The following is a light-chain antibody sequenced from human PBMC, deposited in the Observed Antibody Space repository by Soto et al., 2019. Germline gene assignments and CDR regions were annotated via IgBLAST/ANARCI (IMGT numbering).Light chain of an antibody. CDR2: DAS. V-gene: IGKV1-33*01. J-gene: IGKJ5*01. CDR3: QQYDNLLPIT. Sequence: IQMTKSPSSLSASVGDRVTITCQASQDISKNLNWYQQKPGKAPKLLIYDASSLQTGVPSRFRGSGSATHFTFTISSLQPEDVATYYCQQYDNLLPITFGQGTRLEIK. CDR1: QDISKN.